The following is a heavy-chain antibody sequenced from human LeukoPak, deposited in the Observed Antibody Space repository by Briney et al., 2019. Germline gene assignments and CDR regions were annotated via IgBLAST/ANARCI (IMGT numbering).Heavy chain of an antibody. CDR1: GGSISSGSYY. D-gene: IGHD1-1*01. V-gene: IGHV4-39*07. CDR3: ARSVATPGRPDY. J-gene: IGHJ4*02. CDR2: IYYSGST. Sequence: KTSETLSLTCNVSGGSISSGSYYWSWIRQPPGKGLEWIGSIYYSGSTYDNPSLKSRVTISVDTSKNQFSLKLSSVTAADTAVYYCARSVATPGRPDYWGQGALVTVSS.